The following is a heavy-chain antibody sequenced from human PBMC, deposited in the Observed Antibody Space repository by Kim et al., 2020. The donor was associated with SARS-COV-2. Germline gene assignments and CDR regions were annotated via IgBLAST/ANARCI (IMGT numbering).Heavy chain of an antibody. J-gene: IGHJ3*02. V-gene: IGHV3-30*02. CDR3: AKSASGGYWSAFDI. Sequence: ADAVTGRFTISQADSKNTLYLQMNSLRAEDTAVYYCAKSASGGYWSAFDIWGQGTMVTVSS. D-gene: IGHD5-12*01.